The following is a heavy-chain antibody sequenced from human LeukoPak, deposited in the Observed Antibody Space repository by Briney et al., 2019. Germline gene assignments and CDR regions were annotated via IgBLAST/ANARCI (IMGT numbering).Heavy chain of an antibody. CDR1: GFTFSSYS. CDR2: ISSSSSYI. Sequence: GGSLRHSCAASGFTFSSYSMNWVRQAPGKGLEWVSSISSSSSYIYYADSVKGRFTISRDNAKNSLYLQMNSLRAEDTAVYYCARADYCSGGSCYPNWGQGTLVTVSS. D-gene: IGHD2-15*01. CDR3: ARADYCSGGSCYPN. V-gene: IGHV3-21*01. J-gene: IGHJ1*01.